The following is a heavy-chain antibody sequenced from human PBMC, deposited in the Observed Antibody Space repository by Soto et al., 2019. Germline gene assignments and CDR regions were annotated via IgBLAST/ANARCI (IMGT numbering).Heavy chain of an antibody. CDR3: ALVRAYCGGDSYSGFFDY. J-gene: IGHJ4*02. CDR1: GGTFSSYA. D-gene: IGHD2-21*02. V-gene: IGHV1-69*06. Sequence: GASVKVSCKASGGTFSSYAISWVRQAPGQGLEWMGGIIPIFGTANYAQKFQGRVTITADKSTSTAYMELSSLRSEDTAVYYCALVRAYCGGDSYSGFFDYCGQRTLVTVSS. CDR2: IIPIFGTA.